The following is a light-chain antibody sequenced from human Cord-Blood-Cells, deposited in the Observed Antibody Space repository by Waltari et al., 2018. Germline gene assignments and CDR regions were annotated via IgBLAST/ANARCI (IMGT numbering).Light chain of an antibody. CDR2: GKN. CDR1: RLRSYY. V-gene: IGLV3-19*01. J-gene: IGLJ3*02. CDR3: NSRDSSGNHLV. Sequence: SSELTQDPAVSVALGQTVRSTCQGDRLRSYYASWYQQKPGQAPVLVIYGKNNRPSGIPDRFSGSSSGNTASLTITGAQAEDEADYYCNSRDSSGNHLVFGGGTKLTVL.